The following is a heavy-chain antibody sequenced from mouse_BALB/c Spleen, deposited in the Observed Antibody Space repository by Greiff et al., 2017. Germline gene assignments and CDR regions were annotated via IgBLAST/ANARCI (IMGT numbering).Heavy chain of an antibody. CDR3: ARDDYDAGGY. CDR2: IDPANGNT. CDR1: GFNIKDTY. J-gene: IGHJ2*01. D-gene: IGHD2-4*01. V-gene: IGHV14-3*02. Sequence: EVKLMESGAELVKPGASVKLSCTASGFNIKDTYMHWVKQRPEQGLEWIGRIDPANGNTKYDPKFQGKATITADTSSNTAYLQLSSLTSEDTAVYYCARDDYDAGGYWGQGTTLTVSS.